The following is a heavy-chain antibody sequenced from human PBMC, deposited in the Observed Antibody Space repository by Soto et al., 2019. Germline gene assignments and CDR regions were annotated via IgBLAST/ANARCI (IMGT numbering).Heavy chain of an antibody. CDR1: GGTFRSYS. D-gene: IGHD3-22*01. CDR2: IIPIFDIT. Sequence: QVQLVQSGAEVKKPGSSVKVSCKASGGTFRSYSISWVRQAPGQGLEWMGGIIPIFDITNYAQKFQGRVTITADESTSTAYMELSSLGSDDTAVYYCARPDEGGYSSNHHYYYALDVWGQGTTGTV. J-gene: IGHJ6*02. V-gene: IGHV1-69*01. CDR3: ARPDEGGYSSNHHYYYALDV.